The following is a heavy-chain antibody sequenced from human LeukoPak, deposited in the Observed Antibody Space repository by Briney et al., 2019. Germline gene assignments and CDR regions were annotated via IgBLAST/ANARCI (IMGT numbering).Heavy chain of an antibody. V-gene: IGHV4-34*01. Sequence: SETLSLTCAVYGGSFSGYYWSWIRQPPGKGLEWIGEINHSGSTNYNPSLKSRVTISVDTSKNQFSLKLSSVTAADTAVYYYARHRRGVVPTALDYWGQGTLVTGSS. CDR1: GGSFSGYY. J-gene: IGHJ4*02. CDR2: INHSGST. D-gene: IGHD2-2*01. CDR3: ARHRRGVVPTALDY.